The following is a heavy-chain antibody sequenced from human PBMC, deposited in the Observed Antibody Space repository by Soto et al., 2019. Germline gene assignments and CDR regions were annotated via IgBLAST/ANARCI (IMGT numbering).Heavy chain of an antibody. CDR1: GGTFSSYA. J-gene: IGHJ6*02. Sequence: ASVKVSCKASGGTFSSYAISWVRQAPGQGLEWMGGIIPIFGTANYAQKFQGGVTITADESTSTAYMELSSLRSEDTAVYYCARSLVSSSSYYYYGMDVWGQGTTVTVSS. CDR3: ARSLVSSSSYYYYGMDV. V-gene: IGHV1-69*13. D-gene: IGHD6-6*01. CDR2: IIPIFGTA.